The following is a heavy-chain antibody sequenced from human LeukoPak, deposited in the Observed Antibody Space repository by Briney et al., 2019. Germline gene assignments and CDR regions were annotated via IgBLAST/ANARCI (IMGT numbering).Heavy chain of an antibody. CDR3: ARDLGTSGWYTFDF. CDR2: TYYRSKWYY. V-gene: IGHV6-1*01. D-gene: IGHD6-19*01. J-gene: IGHJ5*01. CDR1: GDSVSSKNGA. Sequence: SQTLSLTCAISGDSVSSKNGAWNWIRQSPSRGLEWLGRTYYRSKWYYEYADSVKGRITISPDTSKNQLSLHVYSVTPEDTAVYCCARDLGTSGWYTFDFWGQGTLVTVSS.